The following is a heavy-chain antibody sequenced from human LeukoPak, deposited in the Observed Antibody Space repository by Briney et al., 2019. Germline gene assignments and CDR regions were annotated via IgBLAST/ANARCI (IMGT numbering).Heavy chain of an antibody. CDR3: AKEGYSRGYYSYYYMDV. V-gene: IGHV3-21*04. Sequence: KSGGSLTLSCAASGFTFSNYNMNWVRQAPGEGLEGVSSISSGSSYIYYADSVKGRFTISRDNAKNTLYVQMNSLRAEDTAVYYCAKEGYSRGYYSYYYMDVWGKGTTVTVSS. CDR2: ISSGSSYI. CDR1: GFTFSNYN. D-gene: IGHD6-13*01. J-gene: IGHJ6*03.